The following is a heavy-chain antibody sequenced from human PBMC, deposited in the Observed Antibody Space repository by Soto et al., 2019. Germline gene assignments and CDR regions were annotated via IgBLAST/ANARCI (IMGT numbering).Heavy chain of an antibody. CDR2: TYYRSKWYN. Sequence: KQSPTLSLTCAISGDSVSSNSAAWNWIRQSPSRGLEWLGRTYYRSKWYNDYAVSVKSRITINPDTSKNQFSLQLNSVTPEDTAVYYCARDGDCSGGSCYSSMDVWGKGTTVTVSS. V-gene: IGHV6-1*01. CDR3: ARDGDCSGGSCYSSMDV. J-gene: IGHJ6*03. CDR1: GDSVSSNSAA. D-gene: IGHD2-15*01.